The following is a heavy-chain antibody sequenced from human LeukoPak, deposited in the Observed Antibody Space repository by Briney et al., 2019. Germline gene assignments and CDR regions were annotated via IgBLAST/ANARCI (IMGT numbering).Heavy chain of an antibody. Sequence: PSETLSLTCTVSGGSISSGGYFWRWIRQHPGKGLELIGYISHSGSTYYIPSLKSRLSISLDTSKNQLSLKLSSVTAADTAVYYCASGQNPRTSDAFDIWGQGTMVTVSP. CDR2: ISHSGST. CDR1: GGSISSGGYF. V-gene: IGHV4-31*03. D-gene: IGHD1-14*01. J-gene: IGHJ3*02. CDR3: ASGQNPRTSDAFDI.